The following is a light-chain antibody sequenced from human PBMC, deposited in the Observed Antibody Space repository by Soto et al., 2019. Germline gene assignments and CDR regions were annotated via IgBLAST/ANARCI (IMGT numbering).Light chain of an antibody. Sequence: EIVVTQSPATLSVSPGERATLSCRASQSVSSDLAWYQQKPGQAPGLLIYAASNRATGIPARFSGSGSGTEFTLTISSLQSEDFAVYYCQQYTNWPPWTFGQGTKVEIK. CDR1: QSVSSD. CDR2: AAS. V-gene: IGKV3-15*01. J-gene: IGKJ1*01. CDR3: QQYTNWPPWT.